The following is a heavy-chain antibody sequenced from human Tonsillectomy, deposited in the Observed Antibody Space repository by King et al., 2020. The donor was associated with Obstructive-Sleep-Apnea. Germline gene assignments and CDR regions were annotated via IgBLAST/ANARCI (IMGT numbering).Heavy chain of an antibody. CDR2: IYYSGST. CDR1: GGSISSGGYY. V-gene: IGHV4-31*03. D-gene: IGHD1-1*01. CDR3: ARDLRAVPPYHYAVDV. Sequence: QVQLQESGPGLLKPSQTLSLTCTVSGGSISSGGYYWSWIRQHPGKALEWIGFIYYSGSTYYNPSLKGRVTISADTSRNQFPLNLSSLTAADTAVYYCARDLRAVPPYHYAVDVWGQGTTVTVSS. J-gene: IGHJ6*02.